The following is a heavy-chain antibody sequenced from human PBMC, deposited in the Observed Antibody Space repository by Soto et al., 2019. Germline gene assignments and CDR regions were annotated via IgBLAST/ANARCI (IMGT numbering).Heavy chain of an antibody. V-gene: IGHV3-33*01. J-gene: IGHJ4*02. D-gene: IGHD4-17*01. CDR3: ARRYGGTLDY. Sequence: PGGSLRLSCAASGFTFSSYGMHWVRQAPGKGLEWVAVIWYDGSNKYYADSVKGRFTISRDTSKNQFSLKLSSVTAADTAVYYSARRYGGTLDYWGQGTLVTVS. CDR1: GFTFSSYG. CDR2: IWYDGSNK.